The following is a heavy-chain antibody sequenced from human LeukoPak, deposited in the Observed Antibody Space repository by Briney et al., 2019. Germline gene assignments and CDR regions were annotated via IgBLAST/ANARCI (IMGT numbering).Heavy chain of an antibody. CDR3: ARDRPANGGAFDI. V-gene: IGHV1-69*13. CDR1: GGTFSSYA. D-gene: IGHD3-10*01. Sequence: SVKVSCKASGGTFSSYAISWVRQAPGRGLEWMGGIIPIFGTANYAQKFQGRVTITADESTSTAYMELSSLRSEDTAVYYCARDRPANGGAFDIWGQGTMVTVSS. CDR2: IIPIFGTA. J-gene: IGHJ3*02.